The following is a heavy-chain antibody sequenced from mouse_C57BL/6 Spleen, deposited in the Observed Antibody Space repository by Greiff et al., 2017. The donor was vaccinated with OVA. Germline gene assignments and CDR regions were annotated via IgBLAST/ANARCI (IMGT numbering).Heavy chain of an antibody. CDR2: IDPANGNT. D-gene: IGHD2-5*01. Sequence: EVKLVESVAELVRPGASVKLSCTASGFNIKNTYMHWVKQRPEQGLEWIGRIDPANGNTKYAPKVQGKATITADTSSNTAYLQLSSLTSEDTAIYYCAFYSNYVGAWFAYWGQGTLVTVSA. CDR1: GFNIKNTY. V-gene: IGHV14-3*01. CDR3: AFYSNYVGAWFAY. J-gene: IGHJ3*01.